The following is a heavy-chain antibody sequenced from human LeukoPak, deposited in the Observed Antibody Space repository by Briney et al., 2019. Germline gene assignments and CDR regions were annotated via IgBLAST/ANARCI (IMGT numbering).Heavy chain of an antibody. CDR2: IYYSGDA. CDR3: ARVVGSGSYVYYFDN. D-gene: IGHD3-10*01. V-gene: IGHV4-31*03. Sequence: SQTLSLTCTVSGGSISTSGYYWSWIRQHPGKGREWIGYIYYSGDAYSSPSLESRVTMSVDTSKNQFSLKLSSVTAADTAVYFCARVVGSGSYVYYFDNWGQGTLVTVSS. J-gene: IGHJ4*02. CDR1: GGSISTSGYY.